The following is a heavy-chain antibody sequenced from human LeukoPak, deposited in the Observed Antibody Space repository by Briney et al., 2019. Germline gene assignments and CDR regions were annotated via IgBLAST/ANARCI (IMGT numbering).Heavy chain of an antibody. CDR1: GGSISSSSYY. CDR2: IYYSGST. D-gene: IGHD3-22*01. J-gene: IGHJ4*02. V-gene: IGHV4-39*01. Sequence: SETLSLTCTVSGGSISSSSYYWGWIRQPPGKGLEWIEPIYYSGSTYYNPSLKSRVTISVDTSKKQFSLRLSSVTAADTAVYYCARQSDDYDSSGYYHTIDYWGQGTLVTVSS. CDR3: ARQSDDYDSSGYYHTIDY.